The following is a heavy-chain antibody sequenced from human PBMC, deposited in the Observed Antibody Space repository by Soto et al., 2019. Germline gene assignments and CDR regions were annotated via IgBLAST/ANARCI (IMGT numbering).Heavy chain of an antibody. CDR2: INHSGST. CDR3: ARAPYYDFWSGWYYYYGMDV. CDR1: GDSITSRDFY. Sequence: SETLSLTCTVSGDSITSRDFYWGWIRQHPGKGLEWIGEINHSGSTNYNPSLKSRVTISVDTSKNQFSLKLSSVTAADTAVYYCARAPYYDFWSGWYYYYGMDVWGQGTTVTVSS. V-gene: IGHV4-34*01. J-gene: IGHJ6*02. D-gene: IGHD3-3*01.